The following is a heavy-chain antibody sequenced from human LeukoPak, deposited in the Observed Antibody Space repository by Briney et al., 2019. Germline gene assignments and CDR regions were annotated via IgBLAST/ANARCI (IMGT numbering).Heavy chain of an antibody. Sequence: SETLSLTCTVSGGSISSYYWSWIRQPPGKGLEWIGYIYYSGSTNYNPSLKSRVTISVDTSKNQFSLKLSSVTAADTAVYYCAISTVVKYYFDYWGQGTLVTVST. CDR1: GGSISSYY. V-gene: IGHV4-59*01. CDR2: IYYSGST. D-gene: IGHD4-23*01. J-gene: IGHJ4*02. CDR3: AISTVVKYYFDY.